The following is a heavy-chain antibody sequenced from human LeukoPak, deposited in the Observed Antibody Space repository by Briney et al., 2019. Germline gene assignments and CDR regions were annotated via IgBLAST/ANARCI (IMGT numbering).Heavy chain of an antibody. D-gene: IGHD6-19*01. Sequence: GESLKISCMGSGYSFTNYWITWVRQMPGKGPEWMGRIDPSDSYTNYSPSFQGHVTISADKSISTAYLQWSSLKASDTAMYYCARLSIAVAGGDYFDYWGQGTLVTVSS. CDR2: IDPSDSYT. V-gene: IGHV5-10-1*01. J-gene: IGHJ4*02. CDR1: GYSFTNYW. CDR3: ARLSIAVAGGDYFDY.